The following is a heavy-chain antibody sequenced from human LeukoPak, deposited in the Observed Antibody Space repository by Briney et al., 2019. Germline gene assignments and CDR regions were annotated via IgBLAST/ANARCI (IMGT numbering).Heavy chain of an antibody. J-gene: IGHJ4*02. CDR1: GYTFTGYY. CDR2: ISVYNGNT. Sequence: GASVKVSCKASGYTFTGYYMHWARQAPGQGLEWMGWISVYNGNTNYAQNLQGRVTMTTDTSTSTAYMEMRSLRSGDTAVYYCAKDTYYGSGSYPGYWGQGTLVTVSS. CDR3: AKDTYYGSGSYPGY. V-gene: IGHV1-18*04. D-gene: IGHD3-10*01.